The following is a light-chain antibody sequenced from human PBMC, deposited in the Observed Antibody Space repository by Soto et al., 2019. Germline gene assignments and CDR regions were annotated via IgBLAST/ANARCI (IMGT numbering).Light chain of an antibody. CDR2: EVT. CDR1: SSDVGGYDY. J-gene: IGLJ1*01. V-gene: IGLV2-8*01. CDR3: SSYTGGNPSYV. Sequence: QSVLTQPPSASGYPGQSVTISCTGTSSDVGGYDYVSWYQQHPGKAPKLMIYEVTIRPSGVSDRFSGSKSGNTASLTVSGLQAEDEADYYCSSYTGGNPSYVFGTGTKLTVL.